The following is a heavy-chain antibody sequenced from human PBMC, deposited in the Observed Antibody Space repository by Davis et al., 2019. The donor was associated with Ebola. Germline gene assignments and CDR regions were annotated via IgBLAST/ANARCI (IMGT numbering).Heavy chain of an antibody. CDR2: IYHSGST. D-gene: IGHD3-22*01. CDR1: GYSISSGYY. J-gene: IGHJ4*02. CDR3: ARDGVTMTPFDY. Sequence: MPSETLSLTCTVSGYSISSGYYWGWIRQPPGKGLEWIGSIYHSGSTNYNPSLKSRVTISIDTSKNQFSLKLSSVTAADTAVYYCARDGVTMTPFDYWGQGTLVTVSS. V-gene: IGHV4-38-2*02.